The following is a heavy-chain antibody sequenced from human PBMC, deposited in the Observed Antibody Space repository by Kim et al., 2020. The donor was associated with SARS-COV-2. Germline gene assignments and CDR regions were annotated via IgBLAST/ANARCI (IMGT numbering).Heavy chain of an antibody. CDR3: ARGYSSGWGVTY. D-gene: IGHD6-19*01. Sequence: GGSLRLSCAASGFTFSSYEMHWVRQAPGKGLEWVSYISSRGITIYYADSVKGRFTISRDNAKNSLYLQMNSLRAEDTAIYYCARGYSSGWGVTYWGQGTLVTVSS. CDR2: ISSRGITI. CDR1: GFTFSSYE. J-gene: IGHJ4*02. V-gene: IGHV3-48*03.